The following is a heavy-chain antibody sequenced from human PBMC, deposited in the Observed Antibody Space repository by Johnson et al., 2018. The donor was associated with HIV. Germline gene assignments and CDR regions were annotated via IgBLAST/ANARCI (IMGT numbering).Heavy chain of an antibody. CDR3: ARDQGTPIIGGVAFDI. Sequence: QVQLVESGGGVVQPGRSLRLSCAASGFTFSSYGMHWVRQAPGKGLEWVAVIWYDGSNKYYADSVKGRLTISRDNSKNTLYLQMNSLRAEDTAVYYCARDQGTPIIGGVAFDIWGQGTMVTVSS. V-gene: IGHV3-33*01. CDR1: GFTFSSYG. D-gene: IGHD4-23*01. CDR2: IWYDGSNK. J-gene: IGHJ3*02.